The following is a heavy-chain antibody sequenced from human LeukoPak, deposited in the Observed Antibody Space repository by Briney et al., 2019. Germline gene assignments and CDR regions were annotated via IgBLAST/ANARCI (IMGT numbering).Heavy chain of an antibody. Sequence: SVKVSCKASVCIFSSYAINWVRQAPGQGLEWMGRIIPIFGSANYAQKCQGRVTITADKSTRTAYMELSSLRSEDTALYYWAKGSRLREGGSYRVWGQGTLVTVSS. CDR1: VCIFSSYA. V-gene: IGHV1-69*06. CDR2: IIPIFGSA. D-gene: IGHD1-26*01. CDR3: AKGSRLREGGSYRV. J-gene: IGHJ4*02.